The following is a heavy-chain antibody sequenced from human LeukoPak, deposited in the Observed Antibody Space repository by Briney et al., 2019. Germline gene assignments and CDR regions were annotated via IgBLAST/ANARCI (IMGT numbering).Heavy chain of an antibody. CDR2: IYYTRST. Sequence: PSETLSLTCSVSGASISGGTYYWGWIRQPPGTGLEWIGSIYYTRSTYDNPSLKSRVTISVDTSKNQFSLKLSSVTAADTAVYYCARRGGSGRAFDYWGQGTLVTVSS. CDR1: GASISGGTYY. V-gene: IGHV4-39*01. CDR3: ARRGGSGRAFDY. J-gene: IGHJ4*02. D-gene: IGHD1-26*01.